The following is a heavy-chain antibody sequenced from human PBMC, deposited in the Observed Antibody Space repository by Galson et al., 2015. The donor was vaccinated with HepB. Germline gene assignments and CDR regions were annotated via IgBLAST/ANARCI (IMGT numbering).Heavy chain of an antibody. CDR2: IYYSGST. Sequence: SETLSLTCTVSGGSISSSSYYWGWIRRPPGKGLEWIGSIYYSGSTYYNPSLKSRVTISVDTSKNQFSLKLSSVTATDTAVYYCARESRDSSGYYYEDAFDIWGQGTMVTVSS. CDR1: GGSISSSSYY. CDR3: ARESRDSSGYYYEDAFDI. V-gene: IGHV4-39*02. D-gene: IGHD3-22*01. J-gene: IGHJ3*02.